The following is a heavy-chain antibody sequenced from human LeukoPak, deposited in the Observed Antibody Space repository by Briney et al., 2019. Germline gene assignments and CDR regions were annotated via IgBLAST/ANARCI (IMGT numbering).Heavy chain of an antibody. CDR2: IIPIFGTA. CDR1: GGTFSSYA. CDR3: ARGAYYYDSSGYYGFGSLDY. V-gene: IGHV1-69*13. J-gene: IGHJ4*02. D-gene: IGHD3-22*01. Sequence: ASVKVSCKASGGTFSSYAISWVRQAPGQGLEWMGGIIPIFGTANYAQKFQGRVTITADESTSTAYMELSSLRSEDTAVYYCARGAYYYDSSGYYGFGSLDYWGQGTLVTVSS.